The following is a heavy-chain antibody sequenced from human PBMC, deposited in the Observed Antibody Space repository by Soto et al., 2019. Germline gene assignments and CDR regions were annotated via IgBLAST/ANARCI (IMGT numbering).Heavy chain of an antibody. D-gene: IGHD1-7*01. CDR1: GFTFSSYG. Sequence: GGSLRLSCAASGFTFSSYGMHWVRQAPGKGLEWVAVIWYDGSNKYYADSVKGRFTISRDNSKNTLYLQMNSLRAEDTAVYYCARDAELELDKRSFDYWGQGTLVTVSS. J-gene: IGHJ4*02. V-gene: IGHV3-33*01. CDR3: ARDAELELDKRSFDY. CDR2: IWYDGSNK.